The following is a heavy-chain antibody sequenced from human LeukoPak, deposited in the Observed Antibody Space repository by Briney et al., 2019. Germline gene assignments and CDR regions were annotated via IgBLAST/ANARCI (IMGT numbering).Heavy chain of an antibody. CDR3: ARGGGPILGDI. Sequence: GASVKVSCKASGYAFTSYAMHWVRQAPGQRLEWMGWINAGNGNTKYSQKFQGRVTITADESTSTAYMELSSLRSEDTAVYYCARGGGPILGDIWGQGTMVTVSS. CDR2: INAGNGNT. V-gene: IGHV1-3*01. CDR1: GYAFTSYA. D-gene: IGHD3-16*01. J-gene: IGHJ3*02.